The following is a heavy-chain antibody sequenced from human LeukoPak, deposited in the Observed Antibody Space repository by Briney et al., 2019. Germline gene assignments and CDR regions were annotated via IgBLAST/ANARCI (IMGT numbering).Heavy chain of an antibody. V-gene: IGHV1-2*02. CDR1: GYPFIGNY. CDR3: ASLSYYDLSGYFY. CDR2: INPNSGGT. D-gene: IGHD3-22*01. Sequence: ASVKVSCKASGYPFIGNYIHWVRQAPGQGLEWMGWINPNSGGTQYSQKFQGRVALTRDTSITTGYMELSGLTSDDTAVYYCASLSYYDLSGYFYWGQGTLVTVSS. J-gene: IGHJ4*02.